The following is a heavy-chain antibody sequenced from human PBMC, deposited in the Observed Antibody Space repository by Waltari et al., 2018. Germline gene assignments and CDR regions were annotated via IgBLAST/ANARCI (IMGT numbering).Heavy chain of an antibody. CDR2: INPNSGGT. J-gene: IGHJ6*02. Sequence: QVQLVQSGAEVKKPGASVKVSCKASGYTFTGYYMHWVRQAPGQGLEWMGWINPNSGGTNYAQKFQGRVTMTRDTSISPAYMELSRLRSDDTSVYYCARDSPYDVFGYYYYGMDVWGQGTTVTVSS. V-gene: IGHV1-2*02. CDR1: GYTFTGYY. D-gene: IGHD3-22*01. CDR3: ARDSPYDVFGYYYYGMDV.